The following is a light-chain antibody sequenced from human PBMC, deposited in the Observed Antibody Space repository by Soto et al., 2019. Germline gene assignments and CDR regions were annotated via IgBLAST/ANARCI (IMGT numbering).Light chain of an antibody. V-gene: IGKV1-39*01. Sequence: DIQMTQSPSSLSASVGDRVTITCRASQSISGYLNWYQQKPGRAPNLLIYTAFSLQSGVPSRFSGSASGTDFTLTISRLPPEDFATYYCLQTYSTPGTFGQGTKLEIK. CDR1: QSISGY. J-gene: IGKJ2*02. CDR3: LQTYSTPGT. CDR2: TAF.